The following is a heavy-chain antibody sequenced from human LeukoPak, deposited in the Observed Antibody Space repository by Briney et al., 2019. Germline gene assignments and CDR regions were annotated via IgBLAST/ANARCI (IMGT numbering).Heavy chain of an antibody. CDR2: ISAYNGNT. CDR1: GYTFTSYG. D-gene: IGHD6-19*01. CDR3: ARDDDSSGLHFDY. Sequence: SVKVSCKASGYTFTSYGIGWVQQAPGQGLEWIGWISAYNGNTNYAQKLQGRVTMTTDTSTSTAYMELRSLRSDDTAVYYCARDDDSSGLHFDYWGQGTLVTVSS. V-gene: IGHV1-18*01. J-gene: IGHJ4*02.